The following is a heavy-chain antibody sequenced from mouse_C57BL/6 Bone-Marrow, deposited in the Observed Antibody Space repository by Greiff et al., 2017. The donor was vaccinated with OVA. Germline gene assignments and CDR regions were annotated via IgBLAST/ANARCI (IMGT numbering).Heavy chain of an antibody. J-gene: IGHJ1*03. CDR3: ARCIYYDYDWYFDV. Sequence: QVQLQQSGAELVRPGASVKLSCKASGYTFTDYYINWVKQRPGQGLEWIARIYPGSGNTYYNEKFKGKATLTAEKSSSTAYMQLSSLTSDDSSVYFCARCIYYDYDWYFDVWGTGTTVTVSS. V-gene: IGHV1-76*01. CDR1: GYTFTDYY. D-gene: IGHD2-4*01. CDR2: IYPGSGNT.